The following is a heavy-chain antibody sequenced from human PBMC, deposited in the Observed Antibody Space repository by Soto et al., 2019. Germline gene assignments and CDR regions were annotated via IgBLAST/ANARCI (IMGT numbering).Heavy chain of an antibody. Sequence: PGWSLRLSCAASRFTFSNAWMSWVRQAPGKGLEWLGRIKSKTDGGTTDYAVPVKGRFTISRDDSKNTLYLQMNSLKTEDTAVYYCTTDHGEKPIDYWGQGTLVTVSS. D-gene: IGHD3-10*01. J-gene: IGHJ4*02. V-gene: IGHV3-15*01. CDR3: TTDHGEKPIDY. CDR1: RFTFSNAW. CDR2: IKSKTDGGTT.